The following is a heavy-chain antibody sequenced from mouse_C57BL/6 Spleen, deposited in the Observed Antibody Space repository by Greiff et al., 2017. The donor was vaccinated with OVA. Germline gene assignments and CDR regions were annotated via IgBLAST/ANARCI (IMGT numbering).Heavy chain of an antibody. CDR1: GSSLTSYG. Sequence: QVQLKESGPGLVAPSQSLSITCTVSGSSLTSYGVHWVRQPPGKGLEWLVVIWSDGSTTYNSALKSRLSISKDNSKSQVFLKMNSLQTDDTAMYYCARQDDGYYHYAMDYWGQGTSVTVSS. V-gene: IGHV2-6-1*01. CDR3: ARQDDGYYHYAMDY. D-gene: IGHD2-3*01. CDR2: IWSDGST. J-gene: IGHJ4*01.